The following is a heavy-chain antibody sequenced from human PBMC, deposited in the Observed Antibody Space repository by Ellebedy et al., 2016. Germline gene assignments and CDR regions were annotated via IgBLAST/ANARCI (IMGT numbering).Heavy chain of an antibody. J-gene: IGHJ3*01. CDR3: AKWNGGWYAFEV. CDR1: GGSFSGYY. Sequence: SETLSLTCAVYGGSFSGYYWSWIRQPPGKGLEWIGYVFNTGTTNYNPSLKSRVTMSVDTSKSQISLRLMSVTAADTAVYYCAKWNGGWYAFEVWGQGTMVTVSS. D-gene: IGHD6-19*01. V-gene: IGHV4-34*10. CDR2: VFNTGTT.